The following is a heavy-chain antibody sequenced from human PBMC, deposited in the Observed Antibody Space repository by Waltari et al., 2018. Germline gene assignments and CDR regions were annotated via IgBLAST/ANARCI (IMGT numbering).Heavy chain of an antibody. V-gene: IGHV4-59*02. J-gene: IGHJ4*02. CDR1: GDSVSNYY. Sequence: QVQLQESGPGLVKPSETLSLTCTVPGDSVSNYYWSWIRQSPGKGLEWIGYVFRSESTKYNPSLRSRVTISVDTSKNQFSLKMTAVSAADTAIYYCARGSSAGAGTMYFDYWGRGTLVTVSS. CDR2: VFRSEST. D-gene: IGHD1-1*01. CDR3: ARGSSAGAGTMYFDY.